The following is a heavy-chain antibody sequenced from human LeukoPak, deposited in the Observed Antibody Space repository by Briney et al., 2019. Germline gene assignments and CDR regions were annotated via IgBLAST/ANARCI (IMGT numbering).Heavy chain of an antibody. D-gene: IGHD1-26*01. CDR2: IYYSGST. Sequence: PSETLSLTCTVSGGSISSGGYYWRWIRQHPGKGLEWNGYIYYSGSTYYNPSLKSRVTISVDTSKNQFSLKLSSVTAADTAVYYCATSQTRVGAADSWGQGTLVTVSS. J-gene: IGHJ4*02. CDR3: ATSQTRVGAADS. CDR1: GGSISSGGYY. V-gene: IGHV4-31*03.